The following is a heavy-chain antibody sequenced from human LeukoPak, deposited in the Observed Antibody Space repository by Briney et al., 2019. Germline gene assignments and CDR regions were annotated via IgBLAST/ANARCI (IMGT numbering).Heavy chain of an antibody. J-gene: IGHJ4*02. Sequence: GGSLKLSCAASGFSLSTYWVTWVRQAPGTGLEWVANINPGGTETYYVEPVKGRFTISRDNAKNLVYLQMNSLRAEDSAVYHCGRFGYVAGVDLWGQGTLVTVSS. CDR1: GFSLSTYW. CDR2: INPGGTET. CDR3: GRFGYVAGVDL. D-gene: IGHD6-19*01. V-gene: IGHV3-7*01.